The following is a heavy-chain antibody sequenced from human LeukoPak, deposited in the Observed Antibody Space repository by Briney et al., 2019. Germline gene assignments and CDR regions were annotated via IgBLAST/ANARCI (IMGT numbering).Heavy chain of an antibody. D-gene: IGHD3-10*01. CDR1: GFTFTHAW. CDR3: TTDLGITMIRGVIVS. CDR2: IKSKADGETT. V-gene: IGHV3-15*01. Sequence: SGGSLRLSCAASGFTFTHAWMTWVRQAPGKGLEWVGRIKSKADGETTDYAAPVKGGFFMSRDDSKATLYLQMNYLETEDTAVYYCTTDLGITMIRGVIVSWGQGTLVTVSS. J-gene: IGHJ4*02.